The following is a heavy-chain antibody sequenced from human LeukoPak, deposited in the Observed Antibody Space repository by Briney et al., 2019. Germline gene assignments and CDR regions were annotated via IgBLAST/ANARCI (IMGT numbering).Heavy chain of an antibody. V-gene: IGHV1-69*05. Sequence: SVKVSCKASGGTFSSYAISWVRQAPGQGLEWMGRIIPIFGTANYAQKFQGRVTITTDESTSTAYMELSSLRSEDTAVYYCARGGGGQGTGFDYWGQGTLVTVSS. J-gene: IGHJ4*02. D-gene: IGHD1/OR15-1a*01. CDR2: IIPIFGTA. CDR3: ARGGGGQGTGFDY. CDR1: GGTFSSYA.